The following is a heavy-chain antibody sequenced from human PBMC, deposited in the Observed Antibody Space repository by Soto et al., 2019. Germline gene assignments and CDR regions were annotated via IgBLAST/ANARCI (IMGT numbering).Heavy chain of an antibody. D-gene: IGHD3-22*01. J-gene: IGHJ6*02. CDR1: GFTFSSYA. CDR3: ARDEAIVVVGAYYYGMDV. Sequence: PGGSLRLSCAASGFTFSSYAMHWVRQAPGKGLEWVAVISYDGSNKYYADSVKDRFTISRDNSKNTLYLQMNSLRAEDTAVYYCARDEAIVVVGAYYYGMDVWGQGTTVTVSS. V-gene: IGHV3-30-3*01. CDR2: ISYDGSNK.